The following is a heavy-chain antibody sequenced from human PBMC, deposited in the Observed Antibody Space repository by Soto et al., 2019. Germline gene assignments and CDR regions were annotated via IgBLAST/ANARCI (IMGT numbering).Heavy chain of an antibody. J-gene: IGHJ6*02. CDR2: IYYSGST. CDR3: VVMHYDYYYYGMDV. Sequence: SETLFLTCTVSGGSISSSSYYWGWIRQPPGKGLEWIGSIYYSGSTYYNPSLKSRVTISVDTSKNQFSLKLSSVTAADTAVYYGVVMHYDYYYYGMDVWGQGTTVTVSS. CDR1: GGSISSSSYY. D-gene: IGHD3-16*01. V-gene: IGHV4-39*01.